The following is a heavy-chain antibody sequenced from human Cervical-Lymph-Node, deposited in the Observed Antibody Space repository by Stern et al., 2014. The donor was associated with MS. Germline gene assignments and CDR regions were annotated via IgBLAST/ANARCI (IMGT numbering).Heavy chain of an antibody. CDR2: INSDGSST. CDR1: GFTFSTYW. V-gene: IGHV3-74*01. D-gene: IGHD4-17*01. CDR3: ARALEDYGDYPNWFDP. J-gene: IGHJ5*02. Sequence: EVQLVESGGDLVQPGGSLRLSCTASGFTFSTYWMHWVRQAPGKGLVWVSRINSDGSSTSYADSVKGRFTISRDNAKNTLYLQMNSLRAEDTAVYYCARALEDYGDYPNWFDPWGQGTLVTVSS.